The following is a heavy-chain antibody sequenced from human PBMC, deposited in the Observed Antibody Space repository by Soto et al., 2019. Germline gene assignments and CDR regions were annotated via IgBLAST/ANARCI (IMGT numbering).Heavy chain of an antibody. V-gene: IGHV1-69*13. CDR1: GGTFSSHA. J-gene: IGHJ6*02. CDR2: IIPFFKAT. D-gene: IGHD3-16*01. Sequence: RDSVKVSCKVSGGTFSSHAISWVRQAPGQGLEWMGGIIPFFKATSFAQKFQGRVTITADDSTSTAYMDLYSLGSEDTAVYYCARDVPLNYYDGTFSYYAMDVWGQGPTAPVSS. CDR3: ARDVPLNYYDGTFSYYAMDV.